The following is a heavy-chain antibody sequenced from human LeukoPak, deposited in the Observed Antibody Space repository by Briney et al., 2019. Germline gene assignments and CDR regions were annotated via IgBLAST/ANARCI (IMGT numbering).Heavy chain of an antibody. J-gene: IGHJ4*02. D-gene: IGHD3-10*01. CDR1: GFTFSSYA. Sequence: GSLRLSCAAPGFTFSSYAMSWVRQAPGKGLEWVSAISGSGGSTYYADSVKGRFTISRDNSKNTLYLQMNSLRAEDTAVYYCAKDQTRNYYGSGSYDYWGQGTLVTVSS. CDR2: ISGSGGST. V-gene: IGHV3-23*01. CDR3: AKDQTRNYYGSGSYDY.